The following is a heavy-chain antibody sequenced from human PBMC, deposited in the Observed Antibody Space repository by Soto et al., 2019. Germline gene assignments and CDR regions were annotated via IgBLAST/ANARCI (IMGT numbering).Heavy chain of an antibody. Sequence: PSETLSLTCTVSCGSISSGGYYWSWIRQHPGKGLEWIGYIYYSGSTYYNPSLKSRVTISVDTSKNQFSLKLSSVTAADTAVYYCAREYAVYYDSSGPLGVWGQGTLVTVS. J-gene: IGHJ4*02. D-gene: IGHD3-22*01. CDR2: IYYSGST. CDR3: AREYAVYYDSSGPLGV. CDR1: CGSISSGGYY. V-gene: IGHV4-31*03.